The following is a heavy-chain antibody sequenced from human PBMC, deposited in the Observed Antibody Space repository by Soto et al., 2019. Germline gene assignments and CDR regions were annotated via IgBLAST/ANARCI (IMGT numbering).Heavy chain of an antibody. Sequence: ASVKVSCKASGYTFTSYDINWVRQATGQGLEWMGWMNPNSGNTGYAQKFQGRVTMTRNTSISTAYMELSSLRSEDTAVYYCARGSIAVAGTDYYYYYGMDVWGQGTTVTVSS. CDR3: ARGSIAVAGTDYYYYYGMDV. D-gene: IGHD6-19*01. J-gene: IGHJ6*02. CDR2: MNPNSGNT. CDR1: GYTFTSYD. V-gene: IGHV1-8*01.